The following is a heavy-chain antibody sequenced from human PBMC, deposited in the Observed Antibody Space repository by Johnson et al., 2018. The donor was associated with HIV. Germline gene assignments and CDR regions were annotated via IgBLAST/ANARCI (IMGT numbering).Heavy chain of an antibody. J-gene: IGHJ3*02. V-gene: IGHV3-11*04. D-gene: IGHD1-26*01. CDR2: ISSRSGPI. CDR1: GFTFSSYY. CDR3: VGGRDSSGDGGAFDI. Sequence: QVQLVESGGGLVKPGGSLRLSCAASGFTFSSYYMSWIRQAPGKGLEWVSHISSRSGPISYSDSVKGRFTISRDNSKNTLYLQMNSLGAEDTAVYYWVGGRDSSGDGGAFDIWGEGTVVTVSS.